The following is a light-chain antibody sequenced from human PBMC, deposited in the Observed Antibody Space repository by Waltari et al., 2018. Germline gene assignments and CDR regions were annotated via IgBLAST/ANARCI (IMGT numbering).Light chain of an antibody. CDR3: CSYAGDSLYV. J-gene: IGLJ1*01. CDR2: PVT. Sequence: QSPLTQPASVSGSPGQSITLTCTGTSRDVRSSISVSWYQQYPGKAPKLLIYPVTQRPSGVSDRFSGSKSGNTASLTISGLQAEDEADYYCCSYAGDSLYVFGTGTTVTV. V-gene: IGLV2-23*02. CDR1: SRDVRSSIS.